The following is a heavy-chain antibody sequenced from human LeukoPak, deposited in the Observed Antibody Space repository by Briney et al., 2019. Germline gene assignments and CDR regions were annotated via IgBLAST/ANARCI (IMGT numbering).Heavy chain of an antibody. CDR3: ARVGAVYYYYYMDV. J-gene: IGHJ6*03. Sequence: GRSLTLSCAASGFTFSSYAMHWVRQAPGKGLEWVALITYDGSIKYYADSVKGRFTISRDNSKNTLYVQMNSMRAEDTAVYYCARVGAVYYYYYMDVWGKGTTVTISS. CDR2: ITYDGSIK. V-gene: IGHV3-30*04. D-gene: IGHD3-16*01. CDR1: GFTFSSYA.